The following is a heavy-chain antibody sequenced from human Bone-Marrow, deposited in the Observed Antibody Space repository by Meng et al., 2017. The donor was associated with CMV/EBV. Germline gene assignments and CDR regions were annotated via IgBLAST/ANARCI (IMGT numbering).Heavy chain of an antibody. D-gene: IGHD2-15*01. V-gene: IGHV1-18*01. CDR1: GYTFTSYG. CDR2: ISAYNGNT. J-gene: IGHJ6*02. CDR3: ARGYCSGGSCYWNYYYGMDV. Sequence: ASVKVSCKASGYTFTSYGISWVRQAPGQGLEWMGWISAYNGNTNYAQKLQGRVTMTTDTSTSTAYMELRSLRSEDTAVYYCARGYCSGGSCYWNYYYGMDVWGQGNTVTVSS.